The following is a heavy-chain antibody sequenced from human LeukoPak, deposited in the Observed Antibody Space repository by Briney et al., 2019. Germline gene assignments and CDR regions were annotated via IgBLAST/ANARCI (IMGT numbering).Heavy chain of an antibody. J-gene: IGHJ4*02. CDR2: ISYDGSDK. Sequence: GGSLRLSCAASGFTFSSYGMEWVRQAPGKGLEWVAVISYDGSDKNYADSVKGRFTISRDNSKDTLYLQMNSLRPEDTAVFYCARGRGLVGSTTDPWYFDFWGQGTLVTVSS. D-gene: IGHD1-26*01. CDR1: GFTFSSYG. V-gene: IGHV3-30*03. CDR3: ARGRGLVGSTTDPWYFDF.